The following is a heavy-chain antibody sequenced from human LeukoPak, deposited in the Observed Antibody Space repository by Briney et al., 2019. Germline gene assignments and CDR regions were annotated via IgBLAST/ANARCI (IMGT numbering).Heavy chain of an antibody. Sequence: SETLSLTYAVYGGSFSGYYWSWIRQPPGKGLEWIGEINHSGSTNYNPSLKSRVTISVDTSKNQFSLKLSSVTAADTAVYYCARLRYFGGPTSSYYYYYMDVWGTGTTVTVSS. CDR3: ARLRYFGGPTSSYYYYYMDV. V-gene: IGHV4-34*01. J-gene: IGHJ6*03. D-gene: IGHD3-9*01. CDR1: GGSFSGYY. CDR2: INHSGST.